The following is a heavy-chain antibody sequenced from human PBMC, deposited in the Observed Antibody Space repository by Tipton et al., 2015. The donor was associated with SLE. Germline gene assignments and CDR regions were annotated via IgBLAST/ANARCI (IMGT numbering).Heavy chain of an antibody. Sequence: TLSLTCTVSGASLSSFFWAWIRQPPGKGLEWIGEINHSGSTYYNPSLKSRVTISVDTSTNQFSLNLTSVTAADTALYYCARPYYSGSYGGFYSWGQGTLVTVSA. CDR3: ARPYYSGSYGGFYS. D-gene: IGHD1-26*01. CDR1: GASLSSFF. V-gene: IGHV4-34*01. CDR2: INHSGST. J-gene: IGHJ4*02.